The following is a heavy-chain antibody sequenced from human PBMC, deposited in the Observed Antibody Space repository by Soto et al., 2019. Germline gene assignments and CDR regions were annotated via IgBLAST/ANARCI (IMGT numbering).Heavy chain of an antibody. Sequence: PGGSLRLSCAASGFTFSNAWMNWVRQAPGKGLEWVGRIKSKTDGGTTDYAAPVKGRFTISRDDSKNTLYLQMNSLKTEDTAVYYCTTDNVLLWFGEFRDYYYYGMDVWGQGTTVTVSS. CDR3: TTDNVLLWFGEFRDYYYYGMDV. CDR2: IKSKTDGGTT. J-gene: IGHJ6*02. D-gene: IGHD3-10*01. V-gene: IGHV3-15*07. CDR1: GFTFSNAW.